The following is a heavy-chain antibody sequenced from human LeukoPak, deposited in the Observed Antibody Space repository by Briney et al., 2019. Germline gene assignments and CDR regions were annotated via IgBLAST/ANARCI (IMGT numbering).Heavy chain of an antibody. V-gene: IGHV1-69*13. J-gene: IGHJ4*02. CDR1: GGTFSSYA. D-gene: IGHD2-15*01. CDR2: IIPIFGTA. CDR3: ARARYCSGGSCYFFDY. Sequence: SVKVSCKASGGTFSSYAISWVRQAPGQGLEWMGGIIPIFGTANFAQKFQGRVTITADESTSTAYMELSSLRSEDTAVYYCARARYCSGGSCYFFDYWGQGTLVTVSS.